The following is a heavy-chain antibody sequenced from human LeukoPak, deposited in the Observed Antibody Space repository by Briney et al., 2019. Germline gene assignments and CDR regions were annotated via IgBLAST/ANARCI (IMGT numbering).Heavy chain of an antibody. CDR3: ARDADMVADAFDI. V-gene: IGHV3-21*01. J-gene: IGHJ3*02. CDR1: GFTFSSYS. Sequence: GGSLRLSCAASGFTFSSYSMNWVRQAPGKGLEWVSFISSSSSYIYYADSVKGRFTISRDNAKNSLYLQMNSLRAEDTAVYYCARDADMVADAFDIWGQGTMVTVSS. D-gene: IGHD5-12*01. CDR2: ISSSSSYI.